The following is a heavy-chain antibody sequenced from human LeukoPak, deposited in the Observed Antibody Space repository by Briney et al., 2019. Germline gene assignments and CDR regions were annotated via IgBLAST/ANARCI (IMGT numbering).Heavy chain of an antibody. CDR1: GFTVSSYW. Sequence: AGGSLRLSCAASGFTVSSYWMHWVRQAPGKGLVWVSRINSDGSSTSYADSVKGRFTISRDNAKNTLYLQMNSLRAEDTAVYYCAREGYSYGENDYWGQGTLVTVSS. V-gene: IGHV3-74*01. CDR3: AREGYSYGENDY. D-gene: IGHD5-18*01. CDR2: INSDGSST. J-gene: IGHJ4*02.